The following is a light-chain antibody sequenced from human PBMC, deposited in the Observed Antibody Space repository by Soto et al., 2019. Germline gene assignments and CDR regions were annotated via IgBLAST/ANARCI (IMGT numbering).Light chain of an antibody. CDR3: QQSYSTPQLT. V-gene: IGKV1-39*01. CDR1: QSISSC. Sequence: DIQMTQSPSSLSASVGERVTITCRASQSISSCLNWYQQKPGKAPKLLIYAAASLQSGAPSRFSGSGSGKDFTLTISSLQPEDFATYYCQQSYSTPQLTFGGGTKVEIK. J-gene: IGKJ4*01. CDR2: AAA.